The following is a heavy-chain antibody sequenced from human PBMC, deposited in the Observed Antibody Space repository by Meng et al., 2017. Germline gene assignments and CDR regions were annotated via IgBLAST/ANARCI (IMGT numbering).Heavy chain of an antibody. CDR2: MNPNSGNT. CDR1: GYTFTSYD. V-gene: IGHV1-8*01. CDR3: ARGLPGTTAFDI. J-gene: IGHJ3*02. Sequence: ASVKVSCKASGYTFTSYDINWVRQATGQGLEWMGWMNPNSGNTDYAQKFQGRVTMTRNTSISTAYMELSSLGSEDTAVYYCARGLPGTTAFDIWGQGTLVTVSS. D-gene: IGHD1-1*01.